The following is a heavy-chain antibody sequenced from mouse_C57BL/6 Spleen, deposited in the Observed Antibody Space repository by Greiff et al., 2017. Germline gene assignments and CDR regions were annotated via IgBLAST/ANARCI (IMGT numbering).Heavy chain of an antibody. D-gene: IGHD2-10*01. J-gene: IGHJ4*01. CDR2: IHPSDSDT. Sequence: QVQLQQSGAELVKPGASVKVSCKASGYTFTSYWMHWVKQRPGQGLEWIGMIHPSDSDTNYNQKFTGKATMTVDKASSTAYMQLSSLTSEDSAVYYCAIPTVYYYAMDYWGQGTSVTVSS. CDR3: AIPTVYYYAMDY. CDR1: GYTFTSYW. V-gene: IGHV1-74*01.